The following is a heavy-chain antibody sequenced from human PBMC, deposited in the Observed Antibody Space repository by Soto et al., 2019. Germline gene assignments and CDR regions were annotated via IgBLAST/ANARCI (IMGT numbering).Heavy chain of an antibody. J-gene: IGHJ4*02. V-gene: IGHV3-30*03. Sequence: QVQLVESGGGVVQPGRSLRLSCAASGFPFSSYGMHWVRQAPGKGLEWVAHISYDGSNKHYTDSVKGRFTISRDNSKNVLYLQMGRLRAGDTAVYYCAGGQYYFDYCGQGTRGSVSS. CDR2: ISYDGSNK. CDR3: AGGQYYFDY. CDR1: GFPFSSYG. D-gene: IGHD2-15*01.